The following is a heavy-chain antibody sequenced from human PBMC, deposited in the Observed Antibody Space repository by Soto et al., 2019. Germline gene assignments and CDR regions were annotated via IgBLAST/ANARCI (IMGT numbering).Heavy chain of an antibody. Sequence: GGSLRLSCAASGFTFSSYGMHWVRQAPGKGLEWVAVIWYDGSNKYYADSVKGRFTISRDNSKNTLYLQMNSLRAEDTAVYYWARYSAKAVAGTAHPLEYWGQGTLVTVSS. J-gene: IGHJ4*02. V-gene: IGHV3-33*01. D-gene: IGHD6-19*01. CDR3: ARYSAKAVAGTAHPLEY. CDR1: GFTFSSYG. CDR2: IWYDGSNK.